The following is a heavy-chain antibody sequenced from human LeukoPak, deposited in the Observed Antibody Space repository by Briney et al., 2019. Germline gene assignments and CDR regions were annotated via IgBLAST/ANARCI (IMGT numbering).Heavy chain of an antibody. Sequence: GGSLRLSCAASGFTFAHYAMSWVRQAPGKGLEWVSAITGSGGSTYYADSVKGRFTISRDNSKNTLFLQMNSLRAEDTAVYFCARDDSFQDIAALSPPDLGFWGLGTLVTVSS. CDR2: ITGSGGST. V-gene: IGHV3-23*01. D-gene: IGHD2-15*01. CDR1: GFTFAHYA. J-gene: IGHJ4*02. CDR3: ARDDSFQDIAALSPPDLGF.